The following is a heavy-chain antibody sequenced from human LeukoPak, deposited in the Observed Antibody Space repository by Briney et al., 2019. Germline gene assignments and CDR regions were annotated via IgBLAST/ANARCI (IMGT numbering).Heavy chain of an antibody. V-gene: IGHV3-7*01. CDR3: ARGFQSGDSPV. CDR2: IKKDGSEK. Sequence: GGSLRLSCAPSGFTFSAYSLSWVRQAPGKGLEWVAKIKKDGSEKDYVDSVKGRFTISRDNDKGSLYLQLNSLRVEDTAVYYCARGFQSGDSPVWGQGTLVNVSS. CDR1: GFTFSAYS. J-gene: IGHJ4*02. D-gene: IGHD2-21*02.